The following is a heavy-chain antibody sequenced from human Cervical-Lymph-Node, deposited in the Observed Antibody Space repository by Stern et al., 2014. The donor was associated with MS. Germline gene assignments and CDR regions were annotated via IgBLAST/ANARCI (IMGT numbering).Heavy chain of an antibody. V-gene: IGHV4-61*01. CDR3: ARESAVAEPYYYYGMDV. CDR1: GASVSTGSYY. J-gene: IGHJ6*02. D-gene: IGHD6-19*01. Sequence: QVQLVESGPGLVKPSETLSLTCIVSGASVSTGSYYWSWIRQPPGKGLEWIGYIYYSGSTDYNPSLKSRVTISVDTSKNQFSLRLSSVTAADTAVYYCARESAVAEPYYYYGMDVWGQGTTVTVSS. CDR2: IYYSGST.